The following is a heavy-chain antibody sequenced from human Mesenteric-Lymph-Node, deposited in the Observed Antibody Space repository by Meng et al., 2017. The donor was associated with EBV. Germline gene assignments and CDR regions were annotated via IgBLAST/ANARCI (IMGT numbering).Heavy chain of an antibody. J-gene: IGHJ4*02. CDR3: VRQPWLHERFDC. D-gene: IGHD1-1*01. CDR2: IYHSGGA. V-gene: IGHV4-30-4*01. CDR1: GDSISGGGYY. Sequence: VELQEWGPGLVRPSQTLSLTWAVSGDSISGGGYYWSWIRQPPGKGLEWIGYIYHSGGAYYTPSLKSRVTMSVDTSKNHFSLRLGSVTAADTAVYYCVRQPWLHERFDCWGPGILVTVSS.